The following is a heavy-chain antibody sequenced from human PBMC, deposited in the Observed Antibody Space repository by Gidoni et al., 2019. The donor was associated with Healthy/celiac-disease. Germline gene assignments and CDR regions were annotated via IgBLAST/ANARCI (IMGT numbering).Heavy chain of an antibody. D-gene: IGHD3-10*01. CDR1: GYAFTGYY. V-gene: IGHV1-2*04. J-gene: IGHJ4*02. CDR3: ARDAYYGSGSYYFDY. Sequence: QVQLVQSGAEVTKPGASVKVSCQASGYAFTGYYMHWVRQAPGQGLEWMGWINPNSGGTNYAQKVQGWVTMTRDTSISTADMERSRLRSDDTAVYYCARDAYYGSGSYYFDYWGQGTLVTVSS. CDR2: INPNSGGT.